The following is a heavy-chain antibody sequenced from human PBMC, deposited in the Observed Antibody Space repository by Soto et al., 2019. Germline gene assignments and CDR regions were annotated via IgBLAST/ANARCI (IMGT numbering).Heavy chain of an antibody. Sequence: GGSLRLSCAASGFTFISYAMHWVRQAPGKGLEWVAVISYDGSNKYYADSVKGRFTISRDNSKNTLYLQMNSLRAEDTAVYYCARGKVAKFYYYYGMDVWGQGTTVTVSS. D-gene: IGHD5-12*01. CDR2: ISYDGSNK. J-gene: IGHJ6*02. CDR1: GFTFISYA. V-gene: IGHV3-30-3*01. CDR3: ARGKVAKFYYYYGMDV.